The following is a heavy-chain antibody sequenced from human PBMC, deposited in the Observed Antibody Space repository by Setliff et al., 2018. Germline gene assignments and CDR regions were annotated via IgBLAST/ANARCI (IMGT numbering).Heavy chain of an antibody. CDR2: INPHGSEK. D-gene: IGHD3-10*01. CDR1: GLSYTNDW. V-gene: IGHV3-7*01. J-gene: IGHJ4*02. Sequence: GESLRLSCTASGLSYTNDWVSWVRQAPGKGLEWLASINPHGSEKYYADSVKGRFTISRDNAKNSLSLQMNSLRTEDTAVYYCFGAGTCSYWGQGTLVTVSS. CDR3: FGAGTCSY.